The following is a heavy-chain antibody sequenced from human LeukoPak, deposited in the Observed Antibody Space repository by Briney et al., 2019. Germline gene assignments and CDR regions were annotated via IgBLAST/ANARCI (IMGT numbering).Heavy chain of an antibody. V-gene: IGHV3-11*06. CDR2: ISSSSSYT. Sequence: PGGSLRLSCAATGFTFSDEYMSWIRQAPGKGLEWVSYISSSSSYTNYADSVKGRFTISRDKAKNSLSLQMNSLRAEDTAVYYCARTRGRGSGGHFDIWGQGTMVTVSS. CDR1: GFTFSDEY. CDR3: ARTRGRGSGGHFDI. J-gene: IGHJ3*02.